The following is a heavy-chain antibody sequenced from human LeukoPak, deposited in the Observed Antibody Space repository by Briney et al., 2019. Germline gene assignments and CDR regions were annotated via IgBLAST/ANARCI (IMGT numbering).Heavy chain of an antibody. CDR3: ASNSFDDYGSGSYSVDY. CDR1: GGSISSSSYY. J-gene: IGHJ4*02. D-gene: IGHD3-10*01. CDR2: INHSGST. Sequence: SETLSLTYTVSGGSISSSSYYWGWIRQPPGKGLEWIGEINHSGSTNYNPSLKSRLTISVDTSKNQLSLKLSSVTAADTAVYYCASNSFDDYGSGSYSVDYWGKGTLVTVSS. V-gene: IGHV4-39*07.